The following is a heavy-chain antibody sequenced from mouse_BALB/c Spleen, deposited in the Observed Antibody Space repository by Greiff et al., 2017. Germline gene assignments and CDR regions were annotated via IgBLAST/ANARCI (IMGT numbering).Heavy chain of an antibody. V-gene: IGHV5-17*02. CDR1: GFTFSSFG. J-gene: IGHJ4*01. CDR2: ISSGSSTI. CDR3: ARGGYYYAMDY. Sequence: EVKLQESGGGLVQPGGSRKLSCAASGFTFSSFGMHWVRQAPEKGLEWVAYISSGSSTIYYADTVKGRFTISRDNPKNTLFLQMTSLRSEDTAMYYCARGGYYYAMDYWGQGTSVTVSS.